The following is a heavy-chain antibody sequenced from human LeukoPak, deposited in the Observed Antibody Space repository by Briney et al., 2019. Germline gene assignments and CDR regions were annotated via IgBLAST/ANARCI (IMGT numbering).Heavy chain of an antibody. CDR2: INHSGST. CDR3: AKVVEGYFDY. Sequence: PSETLSLTCAVYGGSFSGYYWSWIRQPPGKGLEWIGEINHSGSTNYNPSLKSRVTISVDTSKNRFSLKLSSVTAADTAVYYCAKVVEGYFDYWGQGTLVTVSS. CDR1: GGSFSGYY. V-gene: IGHV4-34*01. J-gene: IGHJ4*02. D-gene: IGHD1-26*01.